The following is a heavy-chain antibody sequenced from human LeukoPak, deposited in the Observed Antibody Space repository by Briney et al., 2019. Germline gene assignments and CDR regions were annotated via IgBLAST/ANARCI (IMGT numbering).Heavy chain of an antibody. CDR2: ISGSGDST. J-gene: IGHJ4*02. Sequence: GGSLRLSCAASGFTFSSNSMTWVRQTPGKGLEWVPGISGSGDSTSYADSVKGRFTISRDNSRNTLYLQMSSLRPEDTAVYYCTKWSGFGDDWGQGTLVTVSS. CDR3: TKWSGFGDD. D-gene: IGHD3-10*01. CDR1: GFTFSSNS. V-gene: IGHV3-23*01.